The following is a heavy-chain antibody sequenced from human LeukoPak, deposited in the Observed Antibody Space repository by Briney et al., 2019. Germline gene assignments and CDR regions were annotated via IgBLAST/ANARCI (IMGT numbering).Heavy chain of an antibody. D-gene: IGHD6-13*01. V-gene: IGHV3-30*01. CDR2: MSNDGNNE. J-gene: IGHJ4*02. CDR3: ARIGSNSWAKPLHFDY. Sequence: GGSLRLSCAASGFTFSNYAMHWVRQGPGRELEGVALMSNDGNNEYYADSVKGRFTISRDNSKNTLYLQMNSLRTEDTALYYCARIGSNSWAKPLHFDYWGQGTLVTVSS. CDR1: GFTFSNYA.